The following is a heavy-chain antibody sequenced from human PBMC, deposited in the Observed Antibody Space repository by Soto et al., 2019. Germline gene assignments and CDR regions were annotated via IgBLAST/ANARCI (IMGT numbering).Heavy chain of an antibody. J-gene: IGHJ4*02. CDR2: INYSGTT. CDR1: GGSISTYY. Sequence: SETLSLTCTVSGGSISTYYWSWIRQPPGKGLEYIGYINYSGTTKYNPSLKSRVTMSVDTSKNQFSLKVSSVTAADTAVYYCARDYYDTTHFFDYWGRGTLVTVSS. CDR3: ARDYYDTTHFFDY. D-gene: IGHD3-22*01. V-gene: IGHV4-59*01.